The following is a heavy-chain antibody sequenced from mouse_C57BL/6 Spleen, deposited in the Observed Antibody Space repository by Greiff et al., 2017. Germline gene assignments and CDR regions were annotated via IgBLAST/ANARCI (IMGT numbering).Heavy chain of an antibody. D-gene: IGHD1-1*01. J-gene: IGHJ4*01. Sequence: QVQLKQPGAELVMPGASVKLSCKASGYTFTSYWMPWVKQRPGQGLEWIGEIDPSDSCTNYNQKFKGKSTLTVDKSSSTAYMQLSSLTSGDSAVYYCAIIYYYGSSYTYYYAMGYWGHGTSVTFST. CDR2: IDPSDSCT. V-gene: IGHV1-69*01. CDR1: GYTFTSYW. CDR3: AIIYYYGSSYTYYYAMGY.